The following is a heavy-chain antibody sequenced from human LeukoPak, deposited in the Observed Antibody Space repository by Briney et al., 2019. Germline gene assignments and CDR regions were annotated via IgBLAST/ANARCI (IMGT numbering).Heavy chain of an antibody. CDR1: GGSISSYY. CDR2: VYYSGSA. D-gene: IGHD5-24*01. CDR3: ARHRQVEMSSITDY. J-gene: IGHJ4*02. V-gene: IGHV4-59*01. Sequence: SETLSLTCTVSGGSISSYYWSWIRQPPGKGLEWIGYVYYSGSANYNPSLKSRVTISVDTSKNQFSLKLSSVTAADTAVYYCARHRQVEMSSITDYWGQGTLVTVSS.